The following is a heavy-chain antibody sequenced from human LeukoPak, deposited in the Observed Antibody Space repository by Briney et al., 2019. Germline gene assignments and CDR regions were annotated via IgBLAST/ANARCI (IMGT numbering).Heavy chain of an antibody. CDR2: IIPMSETP. D-gene: IGHD2-2*01. CDR3: ARDKNSGECVSNSCYGVWPLDI. Sequence: SVKVSCKASGGTFSINAITWVRQAPGQGLEWMGGIIPMSETPKYTQKFQGRVTIATDESTNTAYMELSSLRSEDTAVYYCARDKNSGECVSNSCYGVWPLDIWGQGTMVTVSS. J-gene: IGHJ3*02. CDR1: GGTFSINA. V-gene: IGHV1-69*05.